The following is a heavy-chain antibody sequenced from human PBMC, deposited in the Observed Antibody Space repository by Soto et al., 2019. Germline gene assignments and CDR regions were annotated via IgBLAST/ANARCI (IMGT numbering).Heavy chain of an antibody. J-gene: IGHJ5*02. V-gene: IGHV3-7*01. CDR2: IKQDGSEK. D-gene: IGHD4-17*01. CDR3: ASPPTNLDYGDDNWFDP. Sequence: VQLVETGGGLVQTGGSLRRSCAASGFTFGRYWMSWVRQAPGKGLEWVANIKQDGSEKYYVDSVKGRFTISRDNAKNSLYLQMNSLRAEDTAVYYCASPPTNLDYGDDNWFDPWGQGTLVTVSS. CDR1: GFTFGRYW.